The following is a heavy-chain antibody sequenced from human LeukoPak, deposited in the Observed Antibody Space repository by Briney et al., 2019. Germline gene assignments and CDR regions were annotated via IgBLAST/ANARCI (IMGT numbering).Heavy chain of an antibody. Sequence: SQTLSLTCAISGDSVSSNSAAWNWIRQSPSRGLEWLGRTYYRSKWYNDYAVSVKSRITINPDTSKNQFSLQLNSVTPEDTAVYYCARDGEYYGSGSMTDHAFDIWGQGTMVTVSS. CDR1: GDSVSSNSAA. D-gene: IGHD3-10*01. J-gene: IGHJ3*02. V-gene: IGHV6-1*01. CDR2: TYYRSKWYN. CDR3: ARDGEYYGSGSMTDHAFDI.